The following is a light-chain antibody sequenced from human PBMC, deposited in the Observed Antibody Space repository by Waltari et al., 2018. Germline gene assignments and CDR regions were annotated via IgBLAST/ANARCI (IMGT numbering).Light chain of an antibody. CDR1: SGHSSNV. J-gene: IGLJ3*02. CDR2: INSDGSH. CDR3: QTGSHGTWV. V-gene: IGLV4-69*01. Sequence: QLALTQSPSASASLGASVKLTCTLDSGHSSNVVAWHQQHPEKGPRYLMKINSDGSHSKGDEIPDRFSGSSSGAERYLTISSVQSDDEADYYCQTGSHGTWVFGGGTKLTVL.